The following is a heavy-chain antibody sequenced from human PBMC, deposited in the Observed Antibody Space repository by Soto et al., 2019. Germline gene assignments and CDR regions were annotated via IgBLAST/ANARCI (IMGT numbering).Heavy chain of an antibody. Sequence: EVQLVESGGGLVQPGGSLRLSCAASGFTVNNNYMSWVRQDPGKGLEWVSIIYSGGSTYYADSVKGRFSTSRDISTNMLFLQMNSLGAEDTAVYYCARGLGTTGYYYGLDFWGQGTLVTVSS. J-gene: IGHJ4*02. CDR3: ARGLGTTGYYYGLDF. V-gene: IGHV3-66*01. CDR1: GFTVNNNY. D-gene: IGHD3-22*01. CDR2: IYSGGST.